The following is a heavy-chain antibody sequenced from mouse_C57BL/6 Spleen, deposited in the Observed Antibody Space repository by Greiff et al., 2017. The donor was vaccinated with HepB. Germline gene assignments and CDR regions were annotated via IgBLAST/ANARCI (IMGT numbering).Heavy chain of an antibody. CDR2: IYPGSGST. D-gene: IGHD1-1*01. J-gene: IGHJ3*01. CDR3: ARHYYYGSSPWFAY. V-gene: IGHV1-55*01. Sequence: QVQLKQPGAELVKPGASVKMSCKASGYTFTSYWITWVKQRPGQGLEWIGDIYPGSGSTNYNEKFKSKATLTVDTSSSTAYMQLSSLTSEDSAVYYCARHYYYGSSPWFAYWGQGTLVTVSA. CDR1: GYTFTSYW.